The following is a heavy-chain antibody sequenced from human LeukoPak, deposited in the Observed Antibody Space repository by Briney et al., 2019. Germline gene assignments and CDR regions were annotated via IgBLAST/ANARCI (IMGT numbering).Heavy chain of an antibody. CDR1: GFTFSIYD. V-gene: IGHV3-23*01. D-gene: IGHD3-10*01. Sequence: PGGSLRLSCEASGFTFSIYDMYWVRQAPGKGLEWVSAISGSGGSTYYADSVKGRFTISRDNSKNTLYLQMNSLRAEDTAVYCCATPHYYGSGSQGGYYFDYWGQGTLVTVSS. CDR2: ISGSGGST. CDR3: ATPHYYGSGSQGGYYFDY. J-gene: IGHJ4*02.